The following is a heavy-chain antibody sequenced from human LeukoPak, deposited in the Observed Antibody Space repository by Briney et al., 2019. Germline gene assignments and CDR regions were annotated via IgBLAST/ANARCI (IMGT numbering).Heavy chain of an antibody. Sequence: SETLSLTCTVSGYSISSGYYWGWIRQPPGKGLEWIGEINHSGSTNYNPSLKSRVTISVDTSKNQFSLKLSSVTAADTAVYYCARGRKVDYWGQGTLVTVSS. V-gene: IGHV4-38-2*02. CDR3: ARGRKVDY. CDR2: INHSGST. J-gene: IGHJ4*02. CDR1: GYSISSGYY.